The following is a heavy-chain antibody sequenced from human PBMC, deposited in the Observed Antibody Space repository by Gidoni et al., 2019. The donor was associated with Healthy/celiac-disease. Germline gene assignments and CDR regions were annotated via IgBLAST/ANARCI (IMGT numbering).Heavy chain of an antibody. V-gene: IGHV1-46*03. Sequence: QVQLVQSGSEVKKPGASVKVSCKSSGYTFTSDYMHWVRQAPGQGLEWMGIINPSGGSTSYAQKFQGRVTMTRDTSTRTVYMELSSLRSEDTAVYYCARDKELLRYYYYYGMDVWGQGTTVTVSS. CDR3: ARDKELLRYYYYYGMDV. J-gene: IGHJ6*02. D-gene: IGHD1-7*01. CDR1: GYTFTSDY. CDR2: INPSGGST.